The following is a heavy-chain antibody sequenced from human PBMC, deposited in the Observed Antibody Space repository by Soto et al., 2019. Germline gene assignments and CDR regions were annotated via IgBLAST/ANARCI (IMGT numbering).Heavy chain of an antibody. CDR3: AKGGSSSARDFDR. CDR2: ISWDGNNK. J-gene: IGHJ5*02. CDR1: GFTFSSYG. D-gene: IGHD6-6*01. Sequence: QVQVVESGGGVVQPGRSLRLSCAASGFTFSSYGMHWVRQAPGKGLEWVAIISWDGNNKYYADSVRGRFTISRDTSKNTLLLQMDSLRAEDTAVYYCAKGGSSSARDFDRWGQGTLVTVSS. V-gene: IGHV3-30*18.